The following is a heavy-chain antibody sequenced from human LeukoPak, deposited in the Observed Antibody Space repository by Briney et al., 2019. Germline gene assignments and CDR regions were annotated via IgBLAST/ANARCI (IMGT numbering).Heavy chain of an antibody. V-gene: IGHV4-38-2*02. CDR3: ARGDVLRNFDWFGSLDP. J-gene: IGHJ5*02. CDR2: IYHSGST. CDR1: GYSISSGYY. Sequence: SETLSLTCTVSGYSISSGYYWGWIRQPPGKGLEWIGSIYHSGSTYYNPSLKSRVTISVDTSKNQFSLKLSSVTAADTAVYYCARGDVLRNFDWFGSLDPWGQGTLVTVSS. D-gene: IGHD3-9*01.